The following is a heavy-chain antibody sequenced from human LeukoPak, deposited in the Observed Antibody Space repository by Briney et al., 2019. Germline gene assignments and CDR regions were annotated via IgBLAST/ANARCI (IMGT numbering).Heavy chain of an antibody. D-gene: IGHD3-10*01. CDR3: ARGPYGSRDDY. J-gene: IGHJ4*02. Sequence: SETLSLTCAVYGGSFSGYYWSWIRQPPGKGLEWIGEINHSGSTNYNPSLKSRVTMSVDTSKNQFSLKLSSVTAADTAVYYCARGPYGSRDDYWGQGTLVTVSS. CDR2: INHSGST. V-gene: IGHV4-34*01. CDR1: GGSFSGYY.